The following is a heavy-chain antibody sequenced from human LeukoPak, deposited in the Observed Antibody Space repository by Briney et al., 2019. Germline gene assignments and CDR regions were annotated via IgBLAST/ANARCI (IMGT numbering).Heavy chain of an antibody. V-gene: IGHV4-39*01. D-gene: IGHD3-10*01. CDR3: ARTSGGY. J-gene: IGHJ4*02. Sequence: PSETLSLTCTVSGGSISSSSYYWGWIRQPPGKGLEWIGYIYYSGSTYYNPSLKSRVTISVDTSKNQFSLKLSSVTAADTAVYYCARTSGGYWGQGTLVTVSS. CDR1: GGSISSSSYY. CDR2: IYYSGST.